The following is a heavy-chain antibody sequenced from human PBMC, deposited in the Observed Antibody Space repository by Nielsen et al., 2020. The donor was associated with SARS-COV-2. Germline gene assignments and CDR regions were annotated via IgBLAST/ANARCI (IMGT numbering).Heavy chain of an antibody. J-gene: IGHJ6*02. CDR2: IYYRSKWFY. CDR3: TRDPGYYHGMDV. CDR1: GDSVSSNSVA. Sequence: SCVISGDSVSSNSVAWNWIRQSQSRGLEWLGRIYYRSKWFYEYAPSVRSRMAIDPDTSKNQFSLHLNSVTSEDTAMYYCTRDPGYYHGMDVWGQGTTVTVSS. V-gene: IGHV6-1*01.